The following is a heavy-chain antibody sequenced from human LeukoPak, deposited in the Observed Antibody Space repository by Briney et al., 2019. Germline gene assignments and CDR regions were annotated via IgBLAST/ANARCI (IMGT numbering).Heavy chain of an antibody. CDR1: GGAITGSTYY. Sequence: SETLSLTCTVPGGAITGSTYYWGWIRQPPGEGLEWIGSMYYSGSTYYKPSLKSRVTISADTSKNQFSLELSSVTAADTAVYYCARQYYDNTGYYYFDYWGQGILVTVSS. CDR2: MYYSGST. J-gene: IGHJ4*02. CDR3: ARQYYDNTGYYYFDY. V-gene: IGHV4-39*01. D-gene: IGHD3-22*01.